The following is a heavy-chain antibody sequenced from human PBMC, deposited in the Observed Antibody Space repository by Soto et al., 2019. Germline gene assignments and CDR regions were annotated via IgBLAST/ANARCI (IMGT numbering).Heavy chain of an antibody. D-gene: IGHD2-21*02. CDR1: GGSISSSSYY. J-gene: IGHJ4*02. CDR3: ARILAYCGGNCYFFDY. CDR2: IYYSGST. V-gene: IGHV4-39*01. Sequence: QLQLQESGPGLVKPSETLSLTCTVSGGSISSSSYYWGWIRKPPGKGLEWIGSIYYSGSTYYNPSLKSRVTISVDTSKNQFSLKLSSVIAADTAVYYCARILAYCGGNCYFFDYWGKGTLVTVSS.